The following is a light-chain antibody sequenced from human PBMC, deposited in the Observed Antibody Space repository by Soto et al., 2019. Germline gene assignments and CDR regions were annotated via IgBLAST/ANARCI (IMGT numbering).Light chain of an antibody. CDR3: CSYAGTDVFEV. Sequence: QSALTQPASVSGSPGQSITISCTGTSSDVGSYNLVSWYQQYPGKAPKLMIYDGSKRPSGISNRFSGSKSGNTASLTISGLQAEDGADYYCCSYAGTDVFEVFGTGTKVTVL. CDR2: DGS. J-gene: IGLJ1*01. V-gene: IGLV2-23*01. CDR1: SSDVGSYNL.